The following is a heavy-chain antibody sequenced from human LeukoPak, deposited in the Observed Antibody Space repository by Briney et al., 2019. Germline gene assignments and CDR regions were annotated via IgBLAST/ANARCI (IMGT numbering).Heavy chain of an antibody. J-gene: IGHJ6*02. CDR1: GFTFSDYY. CDR3: ARDLGATRYYYCYYGMDV. CDR2: ISGSGSTI. D-gene: IGHD1-26*01. V-gene: IGHV3-11*01. Sequence: GGSLRLSCAASGFTFSDYYMSWIRQAPGKGLEWVSYISGSGSTIYYADSVKGRFTISRDNAKNSLYLQMNSLRAEDTAVYYCARDLGATRYYYCYYGMDVWGQGTTVTVSS.